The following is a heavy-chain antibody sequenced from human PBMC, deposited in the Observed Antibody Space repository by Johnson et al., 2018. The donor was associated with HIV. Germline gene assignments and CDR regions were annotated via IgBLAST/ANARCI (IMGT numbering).Heavy chain of an antibody. CDR3: AKDSGRGVTDAFDI. D-gene: IGHD3-10*01. J-gene: IGHJ3*02. Sequence: VQLVESGGGVIRPGGSLRLSCASSGFTFEDYGMSWVRQAPGKGLQWVSGINWNGDTTTYADSVKGRFTISRDNSKNSLYLQMNSLRAEDTALYYCAKDSGRGVTDAFDIWGQGTMVTVSS. CDR1: GFTFEDYG. V-gene: IGHV3-20*04. CDR2: INWNGDTT.